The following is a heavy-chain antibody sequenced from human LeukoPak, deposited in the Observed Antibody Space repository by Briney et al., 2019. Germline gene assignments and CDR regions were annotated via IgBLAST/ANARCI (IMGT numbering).Heavy chain of an antibody. CDR2: INPNSGGT. Sequence: ASVKVSCKASGYTFTSHYMHWVRQAPGQGLEWMGWINPNSGGTNYAQKFQGRVTMTRDTSITTAYMELSRLRSDDTAVYYCARVAVVVVPAADYWGQGTLVTVSS. CDR3: ARVAVVVVPAADY. CDR1: GYTFTSHY. V-gene: IGHV1-2*02. J-gene: IGHJ4*02. D-gene: IGHD2-2*01.